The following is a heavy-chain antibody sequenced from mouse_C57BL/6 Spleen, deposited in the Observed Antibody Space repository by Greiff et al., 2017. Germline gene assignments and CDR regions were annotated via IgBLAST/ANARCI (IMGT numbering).Heavy chain of an antibody. Sequence: VQLQQSGPELVKPGASVTISCKASGYAFSSYWMNWVKQRPGKGLEWIGRIYPGDGDPTYNGKFKGKATLTADKSSSTAYMQLSSLTSEDSAVYFGARGDFDYAMDDWGQGTSVTVSS. CDR2: IYPGDGDP. CDR1: GYAFSSYW. J-gene: IGHJ4*01. V-gene: IGHV1-82*01. CDR3: ARGDFDYAMDD.